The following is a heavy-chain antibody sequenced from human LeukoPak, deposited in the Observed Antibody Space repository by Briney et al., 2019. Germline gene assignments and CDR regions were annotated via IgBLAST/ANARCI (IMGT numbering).Heavy chain of an antibody. CDR1: GFSVSINY. V-gene: IGHV3-66*01. J-gene: IGHJ3*01. CDR2: MYTGGTT. D-gene: IGHD2-15*01. CDR3: ARDSAVVDVAGAFDS. Sequence: GGSLRLSCAASGFSVSINYMSWVRQAPGKGLEWVSVMYTGGTTNYADSVKGRFTISRDNSKNTLYLQMNRLRAEDMGVYYCARDSAVVDVAGAFDSWGQGTMVTVSP.